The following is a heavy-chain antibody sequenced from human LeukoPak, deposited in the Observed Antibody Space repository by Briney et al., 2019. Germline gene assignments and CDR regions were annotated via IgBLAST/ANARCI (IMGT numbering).Heavy chain of an antibody. J-gene: IGHJ4*02. CDR1: GFTVSSYY. D-gene: IGHD6-6*01. V-gene: IGHV3-53*01. CDR2: IYRGGST. CDR3: AILYSSSSGVDY. Sequence: GGSLRLSCAASGFTVSSYYMSWVRQAPGKGLEWVSIIYRGGSTHYADSVKGRFTISRDNSKNTLYLQMNSLRAEDTAVYYCAILYSSSSGVDYWGQGTLVTVSS.